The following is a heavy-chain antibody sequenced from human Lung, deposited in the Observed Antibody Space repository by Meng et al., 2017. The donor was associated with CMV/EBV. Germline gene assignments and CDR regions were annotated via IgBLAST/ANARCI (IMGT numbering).Heavy chain of an antibody. J-gene: IGHJ4*02. CDR2: MNPNSGNT. CDR3: ARPIVSGYELLSC. CDR1: FYSFTSYD. V-gene: IGHV1-8*01. D-gene: IGHD5-12*01. Sequence: ASXXVSSXASFYSFTSYDINWVRQDTGQGLEWMGWMNPNSGNTGYAQKFQGRVTMTRNTSISTAYMELSSLGSEDTAVYYCARPIVSGYELLSCWGQGLLVTVSS.